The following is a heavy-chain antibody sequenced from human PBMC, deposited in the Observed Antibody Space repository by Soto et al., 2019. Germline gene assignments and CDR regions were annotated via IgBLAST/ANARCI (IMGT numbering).Heavy chain of an antibody. V-gene: IGHV4-30-2*01. D-gene: IGHD2-15*01. Sequence: PSETLSLTCAVPGGSISSGGYSWSWIRQPPGKGLEWIGYIYHSGSTYYNPSLKSRVTISVDRSKNQFSLKLSSVTAADTAVYYCARYCSGGGSCYLFDAWGQGTLVTVSS. CDR2: IYHSGST. J-gene: IGHJ5*02. CDR1: GGSISSGGYS. CDR3: ARYCSGGGSCYLFDA.